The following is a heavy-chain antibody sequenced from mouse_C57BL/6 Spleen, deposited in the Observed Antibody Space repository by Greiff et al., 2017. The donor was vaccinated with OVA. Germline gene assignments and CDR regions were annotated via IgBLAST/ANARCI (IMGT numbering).Heavy chain of an antibody. D-gene: IGHD2-1*01. CDR1: GYSITSGYY. V-gene: IGHV3-6*01. CDR2: ISYDGSN. Sequence: VQLQQSGPGLVKPSQSLSLTCSVTGYSITSGYYWNWIRQFPGNKLEWMCYISYDGSNNYNPSLKNRISITRDTSKNQFFLKLNSVTTEDTATYYCARGDGIYAMDYWGQGTSVTVSS. CDR3: ARGDGIYAMDY. J-gene: IGHJ4*01.